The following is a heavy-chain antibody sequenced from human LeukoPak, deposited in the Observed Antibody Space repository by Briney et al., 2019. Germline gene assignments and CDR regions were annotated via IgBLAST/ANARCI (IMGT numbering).Heavy chain of an antibody. J-gene: IGHJ4*02. V-gene: IGHV4-59*02. CDR3: TRDICMVGATHYFDY. CDR1: GGSVSSYY. Sequence: SETLSLSCTVSGGSVSSYYWSWLRQTPGKGLEWIANMHYSGSTHYNPSLKSRVTMSVDTSKNQFSLKLSSVTAADTAVYYCTRDICMVGATHYFDYWGQGALVTVSS. D-gene: IGHD1-26*01. CDR2: MHYSGST.